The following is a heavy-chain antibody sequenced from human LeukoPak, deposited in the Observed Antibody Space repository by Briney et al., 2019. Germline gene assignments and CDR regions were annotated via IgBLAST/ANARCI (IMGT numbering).Heavy chain of an antibody. D-gene: IGHD3-16*01. V-gene: IGHV3-48*01. Sequence: GGSLRLSCAASGFTFSSYSMNWVRQAPGKGLEWVSYISSSSSTIYYADSVKGRFTISRDNAKNSLYLQMNSLRAEDTAVYYCARVRYYYYTDVWGKGTTVTVSS. CDR1: GFTFSSYS. CDR2: ISSSSSTI. CDR3: ARVRYYYYTDV. J-gene: IGHJ6*03.